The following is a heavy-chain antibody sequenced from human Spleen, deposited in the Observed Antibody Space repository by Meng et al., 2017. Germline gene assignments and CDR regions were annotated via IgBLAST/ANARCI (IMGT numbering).Heavy chain of an antibody. V-gene: IGHV6-1*01. J-gene: IGHJ4*02. CDR3: AREYSSTFDY. Sequence: QVQLQQWGAGMLKHSETLSLTCAISGDSVSTISAAWNWIRQSPSRGLEWLGRTYYRSKWYNDFAVSVKSRITINADTSKNQFSLQLNSVTPEDTAVYYCAREYSSTFDYWGQGTLVTVSS. D-gene: IGHD6-13*01. CDR1: GDSVSTISAA. CDR2: TYYRSKWYN.